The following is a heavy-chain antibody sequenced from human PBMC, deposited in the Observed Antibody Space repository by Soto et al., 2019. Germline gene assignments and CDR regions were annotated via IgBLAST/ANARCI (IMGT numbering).Heavy chain of an antibody. Sequence: GGSLRLSCAASGFTFSNAWMSWVRQAPGKGLEWVGRIKSKTDGGTTDYAAPVKGRFTISRDDSKNTLYLQMNSLKTEDTAVYYCTTERASSFGVEYYFDYWGQGTLVTVSS. CDR1: GFTFSNAW. CDR3: TTERASSFGVEYYFDY. V-gene: IGHV3-15*01. D-gene: IGHD3-3*01. J-gene: IGHJ4*02. CDR2: IKSKTDGGTT.